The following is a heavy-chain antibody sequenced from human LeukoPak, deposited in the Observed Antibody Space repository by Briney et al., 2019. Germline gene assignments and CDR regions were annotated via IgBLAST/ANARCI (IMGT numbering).Heavy chain of an antibody. CDR1: GFTFTNYG. J-gene: IGHJ6*02. Sequence: GGSLRLSCAASGFTFTNYGMHWVRQAPGKGLERVAVIWYDGSNKYYADSEKGRFTISRDNSKNTLYLQLNSLRAEDTAVYYCATNWGTGPYYYAMDIWGQGTTVTVSS. CDR2: IWYDGSNK. CDR3: ATNWGTGPYYYAMDI. D-gene: IGHD3-16*01. V-gene: IGHV3-33*01.